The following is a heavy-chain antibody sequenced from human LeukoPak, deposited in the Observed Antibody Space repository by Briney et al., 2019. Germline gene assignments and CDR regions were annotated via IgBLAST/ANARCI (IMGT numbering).Heavy chain of an antibody. CDR2: VRSDGDIK. V-gene: IGHV3-30*02. CDR1: GFTFSNYG. J-gene: IGHJ4*02. Sequence: GGSLRLSCAASGFTFSNYGMHWVRQAPGKGLEWVAFVRSDGDIKYYADSVKGRFTISRDNAKNSLYLQMNSLRAEDTAVYYCARASGQWLVLDYFDYWGQGTLVTVSS. CDR3: ARASGQWLVLDYFDY. D-gene: IGHD6-19*01.